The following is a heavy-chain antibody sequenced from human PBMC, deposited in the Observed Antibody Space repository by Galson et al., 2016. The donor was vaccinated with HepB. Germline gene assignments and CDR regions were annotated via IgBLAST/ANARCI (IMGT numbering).Heavy chain of an antibody. Sequence: SVKVSCKASGDTFSSYAISWVRQAPGQGLQWMGRVISMLGIANYAQQFEGRVTITADKSTNTAYMELSSLRSEATAVYYCATFSENSRHYFLDNWGQGTLVTVSS. D-gene: IGHD3-22*01. CDR1: GDTFSSYA. CDR2: VISMLGIA. V-gene: IGHV1-69*04. J-gene: IGHJ4*02. CDR3: ATFSENSRHYFLDN.